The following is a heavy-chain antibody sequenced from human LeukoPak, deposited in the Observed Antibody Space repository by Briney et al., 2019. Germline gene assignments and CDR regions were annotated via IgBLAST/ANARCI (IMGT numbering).Heavy chain of an antibody. CDR3: VKAGAAAGFYCFDY. V-gene: IGHV3-23*01. CDR2: ISGSGGST. D-gene: IGHD6-13*01. Sequence: GGSLRLSCAASGFIFSSYAMSWVRQAPGKGLEWVSAISGSGGSTYYADSVKGRFTISRDNSKNTLYLQMNSLRAEDTAVYYCVKAGAAAGFYCFDYWGQGTLVTVSS. CDR1: GFIFSSYA. J-gene: IGHJ4*02.